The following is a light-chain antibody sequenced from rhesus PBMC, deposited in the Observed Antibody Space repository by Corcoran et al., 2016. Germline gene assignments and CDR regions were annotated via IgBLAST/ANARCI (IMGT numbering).Light chain of an antibody. V-gene: IGKV1-22*01. J-gene: IGKJ4*01. CDR2: KAS. CDR3: QQYDSRPLT. Sequence: DIQMTQSPSSLSASVGDTVTITCRASQGISIWLAWYQQKPGKAPNLLNYKASSLQRGVPSRFSGSGSGTDFTLTISSLQSEDFATYYCQQYDSRPLTFGGGTKVEIK. CDR1: QGISIW.